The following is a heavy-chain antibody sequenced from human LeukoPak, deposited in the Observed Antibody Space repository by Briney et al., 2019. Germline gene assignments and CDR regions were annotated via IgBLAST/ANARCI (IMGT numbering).Heavy chain of an antibody. J-gene: IGHJ4*02. CDR2: ISSSGSTI. V-gene: IGHV3-11*01. CDR3: ARDHRQLFDY. D-gene: IGHD5-18*01. CDR1: GFTVSSNY. Sequence: PGGSLRLSCAASGFTVSSNYMSWIRQAPGKGLEWVSYISSSGSTIYYADSVKGRFTISRDNAKNSLYLQMNSLRAEDTAVYYCARDHRQLFDYWGQGTLVTVSS.